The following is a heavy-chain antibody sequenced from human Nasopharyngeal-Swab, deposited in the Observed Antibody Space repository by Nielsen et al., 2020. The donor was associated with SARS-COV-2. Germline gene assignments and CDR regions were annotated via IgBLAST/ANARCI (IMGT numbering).Heavy chain of an antibody. CDR3: AKGLRVGSAYYFYYYMDV. CDR2: TSFDGSNK. Sequence: GESLKISCATSGFTFRIYGMHWVRQAPGKGLEWVAVTSFDGSNKSYADSVKGRFTISKDYAQNTLYLHMNSLRAEDTAVYYCAKGLRVGSAYYFYYYMDVWGKGTTVTDSS. J-gene: IGHJ6*03. V-gene: IGHV3-30*05. D-gene: IGHD1-26*01. CDR1: GFTFRIYG.